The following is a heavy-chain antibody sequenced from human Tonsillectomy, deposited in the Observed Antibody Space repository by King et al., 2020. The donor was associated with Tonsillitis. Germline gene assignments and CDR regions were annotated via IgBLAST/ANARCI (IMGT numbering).Heavy chain of an antibody. Sequence: VQLVQSGGGVVQPGRSLRLSCAASGFTFSSYAMHWVRQAPGKGLELVAVISYDGSNKYYADSVEGRFTISRDNSKNTLYLQMNSLRAEDTAVYYCARDSHSSSWLLYYYYGMDVWGQGTTVTVSS. CDR2: ISYDGSNK. D-gene: IGHD6-13*01. V-gene: IGHV3-30-3*01. CDR3: ARDSHSSSWLLYYYYGMDV. CDR1: GFTFSSYA. J-gene: IGHJ6*02.